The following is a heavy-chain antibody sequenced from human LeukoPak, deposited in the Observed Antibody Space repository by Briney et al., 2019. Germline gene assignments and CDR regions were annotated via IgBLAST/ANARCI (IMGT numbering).Heavy chain of an antibody. CDR2: ISYDGSNK. D-gene: IGHD3-10*01. J-gene: IGHJ4*02. CDR1: GFTFSIYA. V-gene: IGHV3-30-3*01. CDR3: ARTYYSPGYYFDY. Sequence: GRSLRLSCAASGFTFSIYAMHWVRQAPGKGLEWVAVISYDGSNKYYADSVKGRFTISRDNSKNTLYLQMNSLRAEDTAVYYCARTYYSPGYYFDYWGQGTLVTVSS.